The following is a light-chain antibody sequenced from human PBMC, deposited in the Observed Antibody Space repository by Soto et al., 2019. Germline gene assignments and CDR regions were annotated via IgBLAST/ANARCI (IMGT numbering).Light chain of an antibody. Sequence: EIVLKQSPATLSLSPGARATLSCRASQGVSSYLPWDQQKPGQAPRLLIYDSSNRAISIPARFSGSRSGPDFTITISSRSSEDFAVYYWQQRSNWPPWTFGQGTKVEVK. CDR1: QGVSSY. CDR2: DSS. J-gene: IGKJ1*01. V-gene: IGKV3-11*01. CDR3: QQRSNWPPWT.